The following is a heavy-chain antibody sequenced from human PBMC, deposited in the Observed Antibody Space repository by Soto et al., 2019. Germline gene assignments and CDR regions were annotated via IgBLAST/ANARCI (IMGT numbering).Heavy chain of an antibody. D-gene: IGHD2-8*01. CDR2: INPKSGGT. Sequence: ASVKVSCKASGYSFTDYDIHWVRQAPGQGLEWLGRINPKSGGTSTAQKFQGWVTMTRDRSISTVYMELTRLRSDDTAVYFCARGHSTDCSNGVCSFFYNHEMDVWGQGTTVTVSS. CDR1: GYSFTDYD. CDR3: ARGHSTDCSNGVCSFFYNHEMDV. J-gene: IGHJ6*02. V-gene: IGHV1-2*04.